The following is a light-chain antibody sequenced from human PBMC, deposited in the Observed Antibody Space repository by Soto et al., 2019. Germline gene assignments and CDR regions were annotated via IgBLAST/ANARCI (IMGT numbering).Light chain of an antibody. Sequence: DIQMTQSPSSLSASVGDRVTITCRARQGIRNYLAWYQQKPGKVPKLLIYAASTLQSGVPSRFSGSGSGTDFTLTISSLQPEDVATYYWQKYNSAPFTFGPGTKVDIK. V-gene: IGKV1-27*01. CDR2: AAS. J-gene: IGKJ3*01. CDR3: QKYNSAPFT. CDR1: QGIRNY.